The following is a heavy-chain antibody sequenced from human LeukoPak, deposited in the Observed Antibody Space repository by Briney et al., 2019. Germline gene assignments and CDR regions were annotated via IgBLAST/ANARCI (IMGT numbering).Heavy chain of an antibody. CDR1: GGSISSYY. CDR2: ICTSGST. CDR3: ARDRDYGDYEGGAFDI. V-gene: IGHV4-4*07. J-gene: IGHJ3*02. D-gene: IGHD4-17*01. Sequence: SETLSLTCTVSGGSISSYYWSWIRQPAGKGLEWIGRICTSGSTNYNPSLKSRVTMSVDTSKNQFSLKLSSVTAADTAVYYCARDRDYGDYEGGAFDIWGQGTMVTVSS.